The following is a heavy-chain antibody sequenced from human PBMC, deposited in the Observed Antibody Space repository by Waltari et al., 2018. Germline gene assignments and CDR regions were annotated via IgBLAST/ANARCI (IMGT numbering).Heavy chain of an antibody. CDR2: ISSSGSTI. Sequence: EVQLVESGGGLVQPGGSLRLSCAASGFTFSSYEMNWVRQAPGKGLEWGSYISSSGSTIYYADAVKGRFTISRDNAKNSLYLQMNSLRAEDTAVYYCARAIVVVIHYYGMDVWGQGTTVTVSS. CDR1: GFTFSSYE. CDR3: ARAIVVVIHYYGMDV. V-gene: IGHV3-48*03. D-gene: IGHD3-22*01. J-gene: IGHJ6*02.